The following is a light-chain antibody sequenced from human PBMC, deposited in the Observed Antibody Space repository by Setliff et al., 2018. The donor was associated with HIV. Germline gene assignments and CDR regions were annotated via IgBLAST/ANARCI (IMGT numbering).Light chain of an antibody. Sequence: QSVLTRPASVSGSLGQSITISCAGTTSDIGSYDLVSWYQQHPGKAPKLIIYKVSNRPSGVSNRFSGSKSVHTASLTISGLQPEDEADYYCSSYTVRSNLRDVFGTGTKV. CDR2: KVS. J-gene: IGLJ1*01. V-gene: IGLV2-14*01. CDR1: TSDIGSYDL. CDR3: SSYTVRSNLRDV.